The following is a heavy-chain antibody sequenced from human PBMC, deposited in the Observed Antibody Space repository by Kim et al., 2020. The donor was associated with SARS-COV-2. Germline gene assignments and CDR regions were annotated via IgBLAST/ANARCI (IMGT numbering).Heavy chain of an antibody. CDR3: ARALGYCGGDCYSLDY. Sequence: GGSLRLSCAASGFTFSSYAMHWVRQAPGKGLEYVSAISSNGGSTYYANSVKGRFTISRDNSKNTLYLQMGSLRAEDMAVYYCARALGYCGGDCYSLDYWGQGTLVTVSS. CDR2: ISSNGGST. V-gene: IGHV3-64*01. J-gene: IGHJ4*02. D-gene: IGHD2-21*02. CDR1: GFTFSSYA.